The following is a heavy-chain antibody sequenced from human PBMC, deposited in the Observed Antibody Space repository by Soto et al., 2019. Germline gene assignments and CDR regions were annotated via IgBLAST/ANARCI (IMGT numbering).Heavy chain of an antibody. CDR1: GYSFTSYW. CDR3: ARHRIGSGYYYGMDV. CDR2: IYPGDSYT. D-gene: IGHD2-15*01. V-gene: IGHV5-51*01. Sequence: PGESLKISCKGSGYSFTSYWIGWVRQMPGKGLEWMGIIYPGDSYTIYSPSFQVQVTISADKSISTAYLQWSSLKASDTAMYYCARHRIGSGYYYGMDVWGQGTTVTVSS. J-gene: IGHJ6*02.